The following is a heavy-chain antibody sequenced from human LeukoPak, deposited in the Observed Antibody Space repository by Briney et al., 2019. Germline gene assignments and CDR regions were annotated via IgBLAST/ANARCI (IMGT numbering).Heavy chain of an antibody. CDR1: GFTFSYYS. CDR3: ARPRATTGRIEDKDAFDI. CDR2: ISSSNYSII. D-gene: IGHD1-1*01. J-gene: IGHJ3*02. V-gene: IGHV3-48*01. Sequence: PGGSLRLSRAASGFTFSYYSMNWVRQAPGKGLEWISYISSSNYSIISYADSVKGRFTISRDNARRSLYLQMNSLRAEDTAVYYCARPRATTGRIEDKDAFDIWGQGTMVTVSS.